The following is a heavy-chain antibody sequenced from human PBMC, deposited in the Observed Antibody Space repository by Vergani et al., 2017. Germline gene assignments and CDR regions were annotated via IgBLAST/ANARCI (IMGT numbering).Heavy chain of an antibody. CDR2: ISSNGGST. Sequence: EVQLVESGGGLVQPGGSLRLSCAASGFTFSSYAMHWVRQAPGKGLEYVSAISSNGGSTYYANSVKGRFTISRDTSNNTLYLQMGSLRAEDMAVYYCAREGXHGSGSYPYYYYYYGMDVWGQGTTVTVSS. D-gene: IGHD3-10*01. CDR1: GFTFSSYA. J-gene: IGHJ6*02. CDR3: AREGXHGSGSYPYYYYYYGMDV. V-gene: IGHV3-64*01.